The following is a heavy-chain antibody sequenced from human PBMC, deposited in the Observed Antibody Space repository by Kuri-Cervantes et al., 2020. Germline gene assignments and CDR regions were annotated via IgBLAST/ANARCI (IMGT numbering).Heavy chain of an antibody. V-gene: IGHV3-21*04. D-gene: IGHD5-24*01. J-gene: IGHJ3*02. CDR1: GFTFSSYS. Sequence: GESLKISCAASGFTFSSYSMNWVRQAPGKGLEWVSSINSSSSYIYYADSVKGRFTISRDNAKNSLYLQMNSLRAEDTALYYCAKDRRDGYNYDAFDIWGQGTMVTVSS. CDR2: INSSSSYI. CDR3: AKDRRDGYNYDAFDI.